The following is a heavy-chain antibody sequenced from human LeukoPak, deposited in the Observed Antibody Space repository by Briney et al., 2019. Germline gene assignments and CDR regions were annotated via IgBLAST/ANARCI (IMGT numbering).Heavy chain of an antibody. CDR2: IYYSGRT. V-gene: IGHV4-39*01. CDR1: GGSISSSSYY. CDR3: ATMGYYYYMDV. J-gene: IGHJ6*03. Sequence: SETLSLTCTVSGGSISSSSYYWGWIRQPPGKGLEWIGSIYYSGRTYYNPSLKSRVTISVDTSKNQFSLKLTSVTAADTAVYYCATMGYYYYMDVWGNGTTVTMSS.